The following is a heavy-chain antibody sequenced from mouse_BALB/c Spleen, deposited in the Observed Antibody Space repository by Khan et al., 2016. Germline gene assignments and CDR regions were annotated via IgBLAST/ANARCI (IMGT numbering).Heavy chain of an antibody. CDR3: TRVDTTGYAWFAY. V-gene: IGHV1-5*01. D-gene: IGHD3-2*01. J-gene: IGHJ3*01. Sequence: VQLQQSGTVLARPGASVKMSCKASGYTLSSYWMHWVKQRPGQGLEWIGVIFPGNSDTTYNQKFKGKAELTAVTSTSTAYMELSSLTNEDSAVCYSTRVDTTGYAWFAYWGQGTLVTVSA. CDR2: IFPGNSDT. CDR1: GYTLSSYW.